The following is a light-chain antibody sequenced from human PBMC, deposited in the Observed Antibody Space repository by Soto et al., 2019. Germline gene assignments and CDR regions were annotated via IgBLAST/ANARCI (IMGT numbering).Light chain of an antibody. CDR1: SSNIGSNY. CDR2: RNN. CDR3: AAWDDSLGYV. J-gene: IGLJ1*01. V-gene: IGLV1-47*01. Sequence: QSVLTQPPSASGTPGQRVTISCSGSSSNIGSNYVYWYQQLPGTAPKLLIYRNNQRPSGVPDRFSGCKSGTSASLAISGLRSEDEADYYCAAWDDSLGYVFGTGTKLTVL.